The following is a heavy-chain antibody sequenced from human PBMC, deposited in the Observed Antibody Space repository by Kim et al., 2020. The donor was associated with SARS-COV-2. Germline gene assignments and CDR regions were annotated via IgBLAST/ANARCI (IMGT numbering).Heavy chain of an antibody. D-gene: IGHD3-3*01. CDR3: ARCTSITIFGVVMGGWFDP. V-gene: IGHV4-4*02. CDR1: GGSISSSNW. Sequence: SETLSLTCAVSGGSISSSNWWSWVRQPPGKGLEWIGEIYHSGSTYYNPSLKSRVTISVDKSKNQFSLKLNSVTAADTAVYYCARCTSITIFGVVMGGWFDPWGQGTLVTVSS. J-gene: IGHJ5*02. CDR2: IYHSGST.